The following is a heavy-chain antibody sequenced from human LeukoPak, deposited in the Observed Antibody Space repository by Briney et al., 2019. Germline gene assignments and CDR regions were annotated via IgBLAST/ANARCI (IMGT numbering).Heavy chain of an antibody. Sequence: PSETLSLTCTVSGGSISSHYWSWIRQPPGKGLEWIGCVYYSGSTNYNPSLKSRVTISVDTSKNQFSLDLSSVTAADTAVYYCARGGSSGWYGIDYWGQGTLATVSS. V-gene: IGHV4-59*11. D-gene: IGHD6-19*01. CDR2: VYYSGST. J-gene: IGHJ4*02. CDR1: GGSISSHY. CDR3: ARGGSSGWYGIDY.